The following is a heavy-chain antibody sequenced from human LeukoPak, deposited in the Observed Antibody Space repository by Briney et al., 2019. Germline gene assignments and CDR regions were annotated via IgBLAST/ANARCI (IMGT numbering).Heavy chain of an antibody. CDR3: AREEYYMDV. CDR1: GFPFSGSG. CDR2: IWYDGSNQ. V-gene: IGHV3-33*01. J-gene: IGHJ6*03. Sequence: GGSLRLSCAASGFPFSGSGMHWVRQAPGKGLEWVAVIWYDGSNQYYADSVKGRFTISRDNSKNTVDLQMNSLRAEDTAVYYCAREEYYMDVWGKGTTVTVSS.